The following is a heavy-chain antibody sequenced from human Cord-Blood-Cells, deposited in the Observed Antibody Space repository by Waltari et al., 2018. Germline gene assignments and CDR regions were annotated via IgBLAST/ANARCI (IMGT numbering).Heavy chain of an antibody. J-gene: IGHJ5*02. CDR1: GGTSSRYA. D-gene: IGHD2-21*01. V-gene: IGHV1-69*01. CDR3: ARDLRGLFGFPSWFDP. Sequence: QVQLVQSGAAVKKPGSSVKVSCKASGGTSSRYAISWVRQPRAQGVGWMGGFIPIFGTANYAQKFQGRVTITADESTSTAYMELSSLRSEDTAVYYCARDLRGLFGFPSWFDPWGQGTLVTVSS. CDR2: FIPIFGTA.